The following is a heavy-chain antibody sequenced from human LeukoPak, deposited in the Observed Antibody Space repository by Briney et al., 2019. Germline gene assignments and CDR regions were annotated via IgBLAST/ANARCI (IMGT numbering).Heavy chain of an antibody. J-gene: IGHJ3*02. V-gene: IGHV1-69*05. CDR3: ARERVAHGDLDDAFDI. CDR2: IIPIFGTA. Sequence: EASVKVSCKASGGTINSLTISWVRQAPGQGLEWMGGIIPIFGTANYAQRFQGRVQITTDESTRTAYTELSSLTSDDTAVYFCARERVAHGDLDDAFDIWGQGTMVTVSS. D-gene: IGHD2-21*01. CDR1: GGTINSLT.